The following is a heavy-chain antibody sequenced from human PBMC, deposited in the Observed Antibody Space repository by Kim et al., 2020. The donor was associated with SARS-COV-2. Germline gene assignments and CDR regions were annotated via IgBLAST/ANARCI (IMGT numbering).Heavy chain of an antibody. D-gene: IGHD6-25*01. CDR1: GGTFSSYA. CDR3: ARVLIAAADPNWFDP. Sequence: SVKVSCKASGGTFSSYAISWVRQAPGQGLEWMGGIIPIFGTANYAQKFQGRVTITADESTSTAYMELSSLRSEDTAVYYCARVLIAAADPNWFDPWGQGTLVTVSS. V-gene: IGHV1-69*13. CDR2: IIPIFGTA. J-gene: IGHJ5*02.